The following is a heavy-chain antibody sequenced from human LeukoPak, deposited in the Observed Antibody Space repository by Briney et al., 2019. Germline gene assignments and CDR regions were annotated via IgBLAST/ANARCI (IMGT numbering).Heavy chain of an antibody. CDR3: ARIPAVAGTNFDY. Sequence: GASVKVSCKASGYTLTGYYMHWVRQAPGQGLEWMGRINPNSGGTNYAQKFQGRVTMTRDTSISTAYMELSRLRSDDTAVYYCARIPAVAGTNFDYWGQGTLVTVSS. CDR2: INPNSGGT. V-gene: IGHV1-2*06. CDR1: GYTLTGYY. J-gene: IGHJ4*02. D-gene: IGHD6-19*01.